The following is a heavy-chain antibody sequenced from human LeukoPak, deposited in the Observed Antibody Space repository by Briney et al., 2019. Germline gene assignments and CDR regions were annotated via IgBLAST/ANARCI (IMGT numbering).Heavy chain of an antibody. CDR2: ISYDGSKQ. CDR3: ARSTGSYSESDAFDI. V-gene: IGHV3-30*03. CDR1: GFTFSRYG. Sequence: PGRSLGLSCAASGFTFSRYGMHWVRQAPGKGLEWVSVISYDGSKQYYADSVKGRFTISRDNSKNTLYLQMNSLRAEDTAVYYCARSTGSYSESDAFDIWGQGTMVTVSS. J-gene: IGHJ3*02. D-gene: IGHD1-26*01.